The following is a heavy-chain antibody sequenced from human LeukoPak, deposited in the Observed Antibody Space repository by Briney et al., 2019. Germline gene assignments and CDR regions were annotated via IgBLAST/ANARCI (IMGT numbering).Heavy chain of an antibody. CDR2: IYYSGST. Sequence: SETLSLTCTVSGGSISSSSYYWGWIRQPPGKGLEWIGSIYYSGSTYYNPSLKSRVTISVDTSKNQFSLKLSSATAADTAVYYCARQSGSSSENYYYYYYMDVWGKGTTVTVSS. J-gene: IGHJ6*03. CDR1: GGSISSSSYY. D-gene: IGHD6-6*01. V-gene: IGHV4-39*01. CDR3: ARQSGSSSENYYYYYYMDV.